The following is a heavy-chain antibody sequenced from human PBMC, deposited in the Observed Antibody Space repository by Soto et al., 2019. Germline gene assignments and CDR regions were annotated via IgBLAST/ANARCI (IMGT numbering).Heavy chain of an antibody. CDR3: ARTTPYYYYAMDV. V-gene: IGHV1-8*01. D-gene: IGHD1-1*01. J-gene: IGHJ6*02. CDR2: LNPNSVNT. CDR1: GYTFTSYD. Sequence: QVQLVQSGAEVKKPGASVEVSCKASGYTFTSYDISWVRQATGQGLEWMGRLNPNSVNTAYAQKFQGRVTMTRNTSISTAYMELSSLRSEDTAVYYCARTTPYYYYAMDVWGQGTTVTVSS.